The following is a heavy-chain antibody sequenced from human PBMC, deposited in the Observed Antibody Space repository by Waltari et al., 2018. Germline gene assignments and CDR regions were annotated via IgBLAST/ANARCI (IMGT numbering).Heavy chain of an antibody. CDR2: INAGNGNT. CDR1: GYTFTSYA. CDR3: ARGEDCSGGSCYSDYYYYYGMDV. Sequence: QVQLVQSGAEVKKPGASVKVSCKASGYTFTSYAMHWVRQAPGQGLEWMGWINAGNGNTKYSQKFQGRVTITRDTSASTAYMELSSLRSEDTAVYYCARGEDCSGGSCYSDYYYYYGMDVWGQGTTVTVSS. V-gene: IGHV1-3*01. D-gene: IGHD2-15*01. J-gene: IGHJ6*02.